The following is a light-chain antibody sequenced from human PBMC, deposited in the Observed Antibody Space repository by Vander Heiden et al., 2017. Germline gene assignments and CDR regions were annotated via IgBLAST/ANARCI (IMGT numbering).Light chain of an antibody. V-gene: IGLV1-51*01. CDR1: RGKIGNHF. CDR3: GTMESSRSGVV. J-gene: IGLJ2*01. Sequence: QSVLTLRPSVSATPGQSVCICCPGRRGKIGNHFVSGYQLLPGTAPKLLIYENNTRPSGSPDRFSGSKSGTSATLGNTGLQTGDEADYYFGTMESSRSGVVFGGGTTLTVL. CDR2: ENN.